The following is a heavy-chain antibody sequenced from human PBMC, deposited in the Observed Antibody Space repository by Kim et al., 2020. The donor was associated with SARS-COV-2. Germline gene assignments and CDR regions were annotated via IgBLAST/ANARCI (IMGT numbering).Heavy chain of an antibody. D-gene: IGHD3-9*01. V-gene: IGHV3-23*01. Sequence: GGSLRLSCAASGFAFSTYAMSWVRQAPGKGLEWVSAISGSGSNTYYADAVKGRFTISRDNSKNTHYLQMNSLRAEDTAVYYCAKGAILTGYLFDYWGQGTLVTVSS. J-gene: IGHJ4*02. CDR3: AKGAILTGYLFDY. CDR2: ISGSGSNT. CDR1: GFAFSTYA.